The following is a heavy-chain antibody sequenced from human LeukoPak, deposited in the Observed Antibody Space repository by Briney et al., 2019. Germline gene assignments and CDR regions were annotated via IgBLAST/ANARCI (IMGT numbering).Heavy chain of an antibody. J-gene: IGHJ4*02. D-gene: IGHD3-22*01. V-gene: IGHV3-23*01. CDR1: GFPFSSYA. Sequence: GGSLSLSFAASGFPFSSYAMSWVRPGPGKGLEWVSAISGSGGSTYYADSVKGRFTISRDNSKNTLYLQMNSLRAEDTAVYYCAKGAFYYDSSGYSVFDYWGQGTLVTVSS. CDR2: ISGSGGST. CDR3: AKGAFYYDSSGYSVFDY.